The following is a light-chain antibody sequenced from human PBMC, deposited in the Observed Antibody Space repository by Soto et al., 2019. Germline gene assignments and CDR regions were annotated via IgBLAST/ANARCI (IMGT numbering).Light chain of an antibody. CDR1: NLGTKT. V-gene: IGLV3-21*02. CDR3: QVWDSDSDHPV. J-gene: IGLJ3*02. CDR2: DDS. Sequence: SYELTQPPSVSVPPGQTARLTCVGNNLGTKTVHWYQRRPGQAPILVVYDDSDRPSGIPERFSGSNSANTATLTISRVEAGYEADYYCQVWDSDSDHPVFGGGTQLTVL.